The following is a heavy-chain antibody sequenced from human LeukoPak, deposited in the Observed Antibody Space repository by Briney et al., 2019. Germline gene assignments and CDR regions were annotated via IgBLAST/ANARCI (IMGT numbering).Heavy chain of an antibody. CDR2: ISWNSGSI. J-gene: IGHJ4*02. Sequence: GRSLRLSCAASGFTFDDYAMHWVRQAPGKGLEWVSGISWNSGSIGYADSVKGRFTISRDNAKNSLYLQMNSLRAEDTAVYYCAREGGYDFNYWGQGTLVTVSS. CDR1: GFTFDDYA. D-gene: IGHD5-12*01. CDR3: AREGGYDFNY. V-gene: IGHV3-9*01.